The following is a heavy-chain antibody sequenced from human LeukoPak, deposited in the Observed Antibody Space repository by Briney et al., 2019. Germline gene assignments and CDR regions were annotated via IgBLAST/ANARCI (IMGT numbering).Heavy chain of an antibody. Sequence: GGSLRLSCVVSGFSFSTYAMQWVRQAPGKGLEYVSTISSNGGSTYYGNSVKGGFTISRDNSKNTLYLQMDSLRPEDMAVYYCARRSSSWYAFDYWGQGTLVTVSS. CDR1: GFSFSTYA. CDR3: ARRSSSWYAFDY. D-gene: IGHD6-13*01. J-gene: IGHJ4*02. CDR2: ISSNGGST. V-gene: IGHV3-64*01.